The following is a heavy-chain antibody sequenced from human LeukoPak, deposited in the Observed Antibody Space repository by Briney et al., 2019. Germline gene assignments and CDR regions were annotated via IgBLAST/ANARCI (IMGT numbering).Heavy chain of an antibody. CDR1: GYTFTGYY. Sequence: PRASVKVSCKASGYTFTGYYMHWVRLAPGQGLEWMGWINPNSGGTNYAQKFQGRVTMTRDTSISTAYMELSRLRSDDTAVYYCARVRYCSSTSCYQRPYNWFDPWGQGTLVTVSS. J-gene: IGHJ5*02. V-gene: IGHV1-2*02. D-gene: IGHD2-2*01. CDR3: ARVRYCSSTSCYQRPYNWFDP. CDR2: INPNSGGT.